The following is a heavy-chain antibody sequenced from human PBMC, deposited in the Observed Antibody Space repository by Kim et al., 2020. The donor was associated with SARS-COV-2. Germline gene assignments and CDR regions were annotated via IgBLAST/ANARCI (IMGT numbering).Heavy chain of an antibody. CDR3: ARGGTSSWYSWFDP. Sequence: ASVKVSCKASGYTFTSNGISWVRQAPGRGLEWMGWISTYNGNTNYAQKLQGRVTMTTDTSTSTAYMELRSLRSDDTAVYYCARGGTSSWYSWFDPWGQGTLVTVSS. D-gene: IGHD6-13*01. CDR2: ISTYNGNT. CDR1: GYTFTSNG. J-gene: IGHJ5*02. V-gene: IGHV1-18*04.